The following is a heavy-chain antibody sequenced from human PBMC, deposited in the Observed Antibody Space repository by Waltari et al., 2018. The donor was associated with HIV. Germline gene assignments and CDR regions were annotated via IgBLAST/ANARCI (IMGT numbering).Heavy chain of an antibody. J-gene: IGHJ5*02. CDR2: INPNSGGT. CDR1: GYTFTGYY. CDR3: ARDQDTIFGVVIIGGWFDP. V-gene: IGHV1-2*02. Sequence: QVQLVQSGAEVKKPGASVKVSCKASGYTFTGYYMHWVRQAPGHGLEWMGWINPNSGGTNYAQKFQGRVTMTRDTSISTAYMELSRLRSDDTAVYYCARDQDTIFGVVIIGGWFDPWGQGTLVTVSS. D-gene: IGHD3-3*01.